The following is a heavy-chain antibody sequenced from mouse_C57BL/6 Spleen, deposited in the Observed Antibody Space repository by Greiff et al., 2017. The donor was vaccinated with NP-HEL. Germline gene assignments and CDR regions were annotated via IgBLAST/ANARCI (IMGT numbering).Heavy chain of an antibody. Sequence: EVKLMESGGGLVKPGGSLKLSCAASGFTFSDYGMHWVRQAPEKGLEWVAYISSGSSTIYYADTLKGRFTISRDNAKNTLFLQMTSLRSEDTAMYYCARPLYGSSYYYYAMDYWGQGTSVTVSS. CDR3: ARPLYGSSYYYYAMDY. J-gene: IGHJ4*01. CDR2: ISSGSSTI. V-gene: IGHV5-17*01. CDR1: GFTFSDYG. D-gene: IGHD1-1*01.